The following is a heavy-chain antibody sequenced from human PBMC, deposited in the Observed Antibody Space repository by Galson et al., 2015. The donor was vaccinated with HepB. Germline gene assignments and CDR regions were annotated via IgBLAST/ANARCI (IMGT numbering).Heavy chain of an antibody. D-gene: IGHD3-22*01. V-gene: IGHV1-69*04. CDR1: GGTFSSYT. Sequence: SVKVSCKASGGTFSSYTISWVRQAPGQGLEWMGRIIPILGIANYAQKFQGRVTITADKSTSTAYMELSSLRSEDTAVYYCARDNYDSSGYYYTGPAFDIWGQGTMVTVSS. CDR2: IIPILGIA. CDR3: ARDNYDSSGYYYTGPAFDI. J-gene: IGHJ3*02.